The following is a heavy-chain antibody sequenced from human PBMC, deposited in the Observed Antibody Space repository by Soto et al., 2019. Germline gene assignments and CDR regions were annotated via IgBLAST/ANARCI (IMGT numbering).Heavy chain of an antibody. CDR3: ARWYYDILTAYYNHYYYSMDV. CDR1: GFTFSSYW. J-gene: IGHJ6*02. Sequence: PGGSLRLSCAASGFTFSSYWMSWVRQAPGKGLEWVANIKQDGSEKYYVDSVKGRFTISRDNAKNSLYLQMNSLRAEDTAVYYCARWYYDILTAYYNHYYYSMDVWRQGTTHTV. V-gene: IGHV3-7*04. D-gene: IGHD3-9*01. CDR2: IKQDGSEK.